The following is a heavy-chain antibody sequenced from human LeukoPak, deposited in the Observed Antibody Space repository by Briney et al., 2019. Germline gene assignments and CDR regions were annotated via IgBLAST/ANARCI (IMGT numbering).Heavy chain of an antibody. CDR3: ARLGNYADFDY. J-gene: IGHJ4*02. Sequence: GGSLRLSCAASGFTFSSYAMSWVRQAPGKGLEWVANIKQDGSEKYYVDSVKGRFTFSRDNAKNSLFLQMNSLRAEDTAVYYCARLGNYADFDYWGQGTLVTVSS. V-gene: IGHV3-7*01. CDR1: GFTFSSYA. CDR2: IKQDGSEK. D-gene: IGHD4-11*01.